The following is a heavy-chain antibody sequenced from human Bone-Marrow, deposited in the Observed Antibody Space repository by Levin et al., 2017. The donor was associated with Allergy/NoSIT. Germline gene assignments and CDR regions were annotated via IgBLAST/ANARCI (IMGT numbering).Heavy chain of an antibody. CDR1: GFAFKNYA. Sequence: PGGSLRLSCAASGFAFKNYAFNWVRQSPGKGLEWISYIFITDTITYYADSVKGRFTSSRDNAKNSLYLQMNSPRDDDTAVYYYARDPYHYGADSGRAYYFDHWGQGILLTVSS. CDR3: ARDPYHYGADSGRAYYFDH. J-gene: IGHJ4*02. V-gene: IGHV3-48*02. CDR2: IFITDTIT. D-gene: IGHD4-23*01.